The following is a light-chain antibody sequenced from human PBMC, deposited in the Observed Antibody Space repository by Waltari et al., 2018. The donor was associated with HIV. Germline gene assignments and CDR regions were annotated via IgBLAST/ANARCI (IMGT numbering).Light chain of an antibody. CDR3: LLSYSGARPAI. Sequence: QAVVTQEPALTVSPGWTVTLTCGSSSAPVTSGHYPHWFQQKPGQAPRALIYDTNNKHSWTPARFSGSLLGGKATLTLSGAQPEDEADYFCLLSYSGARPAIFGGGTKLSVL. J-gene: IGLJ2*01. CDR2: DTN. V-gene: IGLV7-46*01. CDR1: SAPVTSGHY.